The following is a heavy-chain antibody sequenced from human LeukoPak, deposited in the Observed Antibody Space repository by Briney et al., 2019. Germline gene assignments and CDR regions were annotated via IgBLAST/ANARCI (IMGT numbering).Heavy chain of an antibody. CDR3: ARVPRRCSSCLDY. CDR2: ISSSSSYI. V-gene: IGHV3-21*01. D-gene: IGHD6-13*01. J-gene: IGHJ4*02. CDR1: GFTFSSYS. Sequence: GGSLRLSCAASGFTFSSYSMNWVRQAPGKGLGWVSSISSSSSYIYYADSVKGRFTISRDNAKNSLYLQMNSLRAEDTAVYYCARVPRRCSSCLDYWGQGTLVTVSS.